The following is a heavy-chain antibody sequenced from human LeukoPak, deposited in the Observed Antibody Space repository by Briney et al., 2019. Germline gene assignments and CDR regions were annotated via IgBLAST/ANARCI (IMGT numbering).Heavy chain of an antibody. CDR2: ISSGGTFT. CDR1: GFTFSTYS. D-gene: IGHD6-13*01. CDR3: AREGGIAAAGAVDY. Sequence: GGSLRLSCAASGFTFSTYSMSWVRQAPGKGLEWVSSISSGGTFTYYADSVKGRFTISRDNSKNTLYLQMNSLRAEDTAVYYCAREGGIAAAGAVDYWGQGTLVTVSS. V-gene: IGHV3-21*01. J-gene: IGHJ4*02.